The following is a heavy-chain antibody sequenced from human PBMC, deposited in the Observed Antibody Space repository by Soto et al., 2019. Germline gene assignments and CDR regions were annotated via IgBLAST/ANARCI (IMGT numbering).Heavy chain of an antibody. V-gene: IGHV4-59*13. CDR2: IYYSGST. CDR3: ARAPGSSSWYYFDY. CDR1: GGSISSYY. Sequence: SETLSLTCTVSGGSISSYYWSWIRQPPGKGLEWIGYIYYSGSTNYNPSLKSRVTISVDTSKNQFSLKLSSVTAADTAVYYCARAPGSSSWYYFDYWGQGTLVTVSS. D-gene: IGHD6-13*01. J-gene: IGHJ4*02.